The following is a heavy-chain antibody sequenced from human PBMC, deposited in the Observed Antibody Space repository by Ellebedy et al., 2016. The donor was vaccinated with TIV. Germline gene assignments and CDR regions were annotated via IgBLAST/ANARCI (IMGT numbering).Heavy chain of an antibody. CDR1: GSSISSGGYS. D-gene: IGHD2/OR15-2a*01. CDR3: ATPTQRHTLTYLGMEL. CDR2: VYSSGNT. V-gene: IGHV4-31*03. Sequence: SETLSLXCTVSGSSISSGGYSWTWIRQHPGKGLEWIGYVYSSGNTYYNPSLKSRITISVDTSKNQFSLKLTSVTAADTAVYYCATPTQRHTLTYLGMELWGQGTTVTVSS. J-gene: IGHJ6*02.